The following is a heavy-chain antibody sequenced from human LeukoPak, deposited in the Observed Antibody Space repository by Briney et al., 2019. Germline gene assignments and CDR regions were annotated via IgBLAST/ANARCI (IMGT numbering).Heavy chain of an antibody. Sequence: TSETLSLTCAVYGGSFSGYYWSWIRQPPGKGLEWIGEIYHSGSTNYNPSLKSRVTISVDKSKNQFSLKLSSVTAADTAVYYCARWGIGYYDSSGYYGYFDLWGRGTLVTVSS. CDR3: ARWGIGYYDSSGYYGYFDL. D-gene: IGHD3-22*01. V-gene: IGHV4-34*01. J-gene: IGHJ2*01. CDR1: GGSFSGYY. CDR2: IYHSGST.